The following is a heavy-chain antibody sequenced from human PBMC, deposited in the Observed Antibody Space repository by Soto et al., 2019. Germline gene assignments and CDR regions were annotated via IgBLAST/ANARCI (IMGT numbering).Heavy chain of an antibody. D-gene: IGHD2-2*01. Sequence: GGSLRLSCAASGFTFSSYAMSLVRQAPGKGLEWVSAISGSGGSTYYADSVKGRFTISRDNSKNTLYLQMNSLRAEDTAVYYCAKDQLSQLGIFDYWGQGTMVTVSS. CDR2: ISGSGGST. J-gene: IGHJ4*02. V-gene: IGHV3-23*01. CDR3: AKDQLSQLGIFDY. CDR1: GFTFSSYA.